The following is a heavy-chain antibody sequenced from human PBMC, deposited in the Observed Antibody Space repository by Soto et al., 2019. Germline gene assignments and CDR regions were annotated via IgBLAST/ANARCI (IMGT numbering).Heavy chain of an antibody. CDR1: GFTFSSYW. Sequence: PGGSLRLSCAASGFTFSSYWMHWVRQAPGKGLVWVSRINSDGSSTSYADSVKGRFTISRDNAKNTLYLQMNSLRAEDTAVYYCARGDAPTSYYYGMDVWGQGTTVTVSS. CDR2: INSDGSST. CDR3: ARGDAPTSYYYGMDV. J-gene: IGHJ6*02. V-gene: IGHV3-74*01.